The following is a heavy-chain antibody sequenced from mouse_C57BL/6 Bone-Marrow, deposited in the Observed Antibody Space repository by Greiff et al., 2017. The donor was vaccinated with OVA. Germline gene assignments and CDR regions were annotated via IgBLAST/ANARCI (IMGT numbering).Heavy chain of an antibody. D-gene: IGHD2-5*01. V-gene: IGHV1-82*01. CDR2: IYPGDGDT. J-gene: IGHJ4*01. CDR1: GYAFSSSW. Sequence: QVQLQQSGPELVKPGASVKISCKASGYAFSSSWMNWVKQRPGKGLEWIGRIYPGDGDTNYNGKFKGKATLTADKSSSTAYMQLSSLTSEDSAVYFCARSGYYSSYAMDYWGQGTSVTVSS. CDR3: ARSGYYSSYAMDY.